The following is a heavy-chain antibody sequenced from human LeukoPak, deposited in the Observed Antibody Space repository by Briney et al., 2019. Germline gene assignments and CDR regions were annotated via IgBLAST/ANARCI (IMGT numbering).Heavy chain of an antibody. CDR3: ARVLYSSSWYWGYYYYGMDV. CDR1: GYTFTSYY. D-gene: IGHD6-13*01. Sequence: ASVKVSCKASGYTFTSYYMHWVRQAPGQGLEWMGIINPSGGSTSYAQKFQGRVTMTRDTPTSTVYMELSSLRSEDTAVYYCARVLYSSSWYWGYYYYGMDVWGQGTTVTVSS. CDR2: INPSGGST. V-gene: IGHV1-46*01. J-gene: IGHJ6*02.